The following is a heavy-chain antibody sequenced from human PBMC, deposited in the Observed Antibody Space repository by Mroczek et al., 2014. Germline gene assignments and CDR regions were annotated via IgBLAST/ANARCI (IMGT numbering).Heavy chain of an antibody. D-gene: IGHD6-25*01. CDR2: IYPGDSDT. CDR1: GYSFTSYW. J-gene: IGHJ5*02. Sequence: VQLVQSGAEVKKPGESLKISCKGSGYSFTSYWIGWVRQMPGKGLEWMGIIYPGDSDTRYSPSFQGQVTISADKSISTAYLQWSSLKASDTAMYYCARHFTLYTSSDSGPFDPWGQGPWSPSPQ. V-gene: IGHV5-51*01. CDR3: ARHFTLYTSSDSGPFDP.